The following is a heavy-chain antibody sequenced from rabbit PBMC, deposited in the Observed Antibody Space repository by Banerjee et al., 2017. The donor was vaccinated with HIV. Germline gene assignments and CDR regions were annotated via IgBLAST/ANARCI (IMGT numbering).Heavy chain of an antibody. CDR2: IYGGSSGST. D-gene: IGHD6-1*01. Sequence: QSLEESGGDLVKPGASLTLTCTASGFSFSSNAMCWFRQAPGKGPEWIACIYGGSSGSTYYASWAKGRFTISKTSSTTVTLQMTSLTAADTATYFCARGYAVYASYGYAPNLWGQGTLVTVS. J-gene: IGHJ4*01. CDR3: ARGYAVYASYGYAPNL. CDR1: GFSFSSNA. V-gene: IGHV1S40*01.